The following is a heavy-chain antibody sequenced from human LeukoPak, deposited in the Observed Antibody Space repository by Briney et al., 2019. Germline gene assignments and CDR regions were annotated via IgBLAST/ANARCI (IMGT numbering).Heavy chain of an antibody. J-gene: IGHJ5*02. D-gene: IGHD3-3*01. Sequence: ASVRVSCKASGNTFSNYDINWVRQASGQGLEWMGWMNPNSGNTGYAQKFQGRVTMTGDISINTAYMELSSLTSDDTAVYFCAKSKHAYGDFWDGDSRWFDPWGQGTLVTVSS. CDR1: GNTFSNYD. CDR2: MNPNSGNT. V-gene: IGHV1-8*01. CDR3: AKSKHAYGDFWDGDSRWFDP.